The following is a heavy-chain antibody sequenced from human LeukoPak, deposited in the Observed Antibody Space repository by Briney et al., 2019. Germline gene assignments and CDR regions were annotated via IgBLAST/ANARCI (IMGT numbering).Heavy chain of an antibody. Sequence: SETLSLTCTVSGGSISSGGYYWSWIRQYRGKGLEWIGYIYDSGSTYYHPSLKSRVTLSVDMSDNQFSLRLSSVTAADTAVYYCARDSGYCSGAICYPNWFDPWGQGTLVTVSS. V-gene: IGHV4-31*03. CDR1: GGSISSGGYY. D-gene: IGHD2-15*01. CDR2: IYDSGST. J-gene: IGHJ5*02. CDR3: ARDSGYCSGAICYPNWFDP.